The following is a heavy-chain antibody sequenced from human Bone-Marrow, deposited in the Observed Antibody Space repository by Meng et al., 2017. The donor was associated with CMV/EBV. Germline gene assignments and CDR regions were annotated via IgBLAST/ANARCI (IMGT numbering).Heavy chain of an antibody. J-gene: IGHJ4*02. CDR2: IYWNDDK. V-gene: IGHV2-5*08. D-gene: IGHD1-26*01. CDR3: AHWSFELLFDY. CDR1: GFSLSTSGMR. Sequence: SGPTLVKPTQTLTLTCTFSGFSLSTSGMRVSWIRQPPGKALEWLALIYWNDDKRYSPSLKSRLTITKDTSKNQVVLTMTNMDPVDTATYYCAHWSFELLFDYWGQGTLVTVSS.